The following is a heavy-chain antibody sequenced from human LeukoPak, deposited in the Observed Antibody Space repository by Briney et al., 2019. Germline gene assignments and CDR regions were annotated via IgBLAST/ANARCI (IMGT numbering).Heavy chain of an antibody. CDR3: ARDAAGYYYYGMDV. CDR1: GFTFSSYW. V-gene: IGHV3-7*03. Sequence: GRSLRLSCAASGFTFSSYWMSWVRQAPGKGLEWVANIKQDGSEKNYVDSVKGRFTISRDNAKKSLYLQMNSLRAEDTAVYYCARDAAGYYYYGMDVWGQGTTVTVSS. D-gene: IGHD6-25*01. J-gene: IGHJ6*02. CDR2: IKQDGSEK.